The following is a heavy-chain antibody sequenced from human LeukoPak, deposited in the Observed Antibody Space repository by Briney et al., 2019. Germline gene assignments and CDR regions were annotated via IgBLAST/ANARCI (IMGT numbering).Heavy chain of an antibody. J-gene: IGHJ5*02. D-gene: IGHD3-10*01. Sequence: SETLSLTCAVYGGSFSGYYWSWIRQPPGKGLEWIGEINHSGSTNYNPSLKSRVTISVDTSKNQFSLKLSSVTAADTAVYYCARGRITMVRGVNYWFDPWGQGTLVTVS. CDR2: INHSGST. V-gene: IGHV4-34*01. CDR1: GGSFSGYY. CDR3: ARGRITMVRGVNYWFDP.